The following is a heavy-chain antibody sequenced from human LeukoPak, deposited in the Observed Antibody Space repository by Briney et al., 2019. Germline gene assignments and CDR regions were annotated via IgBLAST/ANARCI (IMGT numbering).Heavy chain of an antibody. CDR3: AKGDMWVFQH. CDR1: GFTLSSYG. V-gene: IGHV3-30*18. CDR2: ISYDGSNK. J-gene: IGHJ1*01. Sequence: PGRSLRLSCAASGFTLSSYGIHWVRQAPGKGLEWVAVISYDGSNKYYADSVKGRFTISRDNSKNTLYLQMNSLRAEDTAVYYCAKGDMWVFQHWGQGTLVTVSS. D-gene: IGHD2-15*01.